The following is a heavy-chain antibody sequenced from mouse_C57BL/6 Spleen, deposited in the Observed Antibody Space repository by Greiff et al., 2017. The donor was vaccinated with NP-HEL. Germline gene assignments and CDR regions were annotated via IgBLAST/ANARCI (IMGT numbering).Heavy chain of an antibody. CDR2: INPSNGGT. CDR3: ARSAVYYGSSYDYYAMDY. Sequence: QVQLQQPGTELVKPGASVKLSCKASGYTFTSYWMHWVKQRPGQGLEWIGNINPSNGGTNYNEKFKSKATLTVDKSSSTAYMQLSSLTSEDFAVYYCARSAVYYGSSYDYYAMDYWGQGTSVTVSS. CDR1: GYTFTSYW. V-gene: IGHV1-53*01. D-gene: IGHD1-1*01. J-gene: IGHJ4*01.